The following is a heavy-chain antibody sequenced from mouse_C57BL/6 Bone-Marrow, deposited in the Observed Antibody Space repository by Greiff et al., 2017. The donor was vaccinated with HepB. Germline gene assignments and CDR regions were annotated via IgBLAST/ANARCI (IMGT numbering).Heavy chain of an antibody. D-gene: IGHD1-1*02. CDR2: IRSKSSNYAT. V-gene: IGHV10-3*01. CDR3: VRDRWFHAMDY. J-gene: IGHJ4*01. CDR1: GFTFNTYA. Sequence: EVKVVESGGGLVQPKGSLKLSCAASGFTFNTYAMHWVRQAPGQGLEWVARIRSKSSNYATYYANSVKDRFTISRDDSQSMLYLQMNNLKTEDTAMYCCVRDRWFHAMDYWGQGTSVTVSS.